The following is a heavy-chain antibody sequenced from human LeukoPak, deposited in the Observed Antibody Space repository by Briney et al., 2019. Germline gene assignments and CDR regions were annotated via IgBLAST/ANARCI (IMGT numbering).Heavy chain of an antibody. CDR3: ARAGLTMIELDY. J-gene: IGHJ4*02. CDR1: GGSISSSSFY. V-gene: IGHV4-39*07. D-gene: IGHD3-22*01. CDR2: ISYSGST. Sequence: PSETLSLTCAVSGGSISSSSFYWGWIRQPPGKGLEWIGGISYSGSTYYNPSLKSRVTISLDTSKNQFSLKLNSVTAADAAVYYCARAGLTMIELDYWGQGTLVTVSS.